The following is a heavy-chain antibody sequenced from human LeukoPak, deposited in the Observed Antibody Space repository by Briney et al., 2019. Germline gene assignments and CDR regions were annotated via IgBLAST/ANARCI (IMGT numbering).Heavy chain of an antibody. Sequence: PSQTLSLTCTVSGGSISSGSYYWGWIRQPPGRGLEWIGSFYYSGSTYYNPSLRSRVTISVDTSKNQFSLRLSSVTATDTAVYYCARRLAGTEDYWGQGTLVTVSS. D-gene: IGHD6-13*01. J-gene: IGHJ4*02. CDR3: ARRLAGTEDY. V-gene: IGHV4-39*01. CDR1: GGSISSGSYY. CDR2: FYYSGST.